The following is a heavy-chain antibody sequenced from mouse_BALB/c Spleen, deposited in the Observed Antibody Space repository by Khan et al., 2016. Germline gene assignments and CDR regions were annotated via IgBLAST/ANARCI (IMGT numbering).Heavy chain of an antibody. CDR3: ASGGDYGGFTY. CDR2: INTYIGEP. CDR1: GYTFTNYG. V-gene: IGHV9-3-1*01. J-gene: IGHJ3*01. D-gene: IGHD2-13*01. Sequence: QIQLVQSGPELKKPGETVKIPCKASGYTFTNYGMNWVKQAPGKGLKWMGWINTYIGEPTYADDFKGRFAFSLETSASTAYLQINNLKKDDTATYFCASGGDYGGFTYWGQGTLVTVSA.